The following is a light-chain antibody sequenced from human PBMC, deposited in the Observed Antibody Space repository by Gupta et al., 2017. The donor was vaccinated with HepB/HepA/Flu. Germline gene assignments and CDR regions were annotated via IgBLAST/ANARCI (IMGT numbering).Light chain of an antibody. CDR2: GVS. CDR1: SSDVGTYEY. Sequence: QSALTQPPSASGSPGHSVTLPCTGTSSDVGTYEYVSWYQQHPGKAPELRIYGVSKRPSGVPDRFSGSKSDNTASLTVSGLQAEDEADYYCSSYAGSNTYVFGTGTRVTVL. V-gene: IGLV2-8*01. CDR3: SSYAGSNTYV. J-gene: IGLJ1*01.